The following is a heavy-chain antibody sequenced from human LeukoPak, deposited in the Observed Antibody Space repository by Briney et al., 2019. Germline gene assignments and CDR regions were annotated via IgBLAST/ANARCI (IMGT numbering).Heavy chain of an antibody. V-gene: IGHV3-30*02. Sequence: GGSLRLSCAASGFTFSSYGVHWVRQAPGKGLEWVAFIRYDGGNKYYADSVKGRFTISRDNSKNTLYLQMNSLRAEDTAVYYCAKGAKTPDHPGRGPVQDYWGQGTLVTVSS. D-gene: IGHD3-10*01. CDR2: IRYDGGNK. J-gene: IGHJ4*02. CDR1: GFTFSSYG. CDR3: AKGAKTPDHPGRGPVQDY.